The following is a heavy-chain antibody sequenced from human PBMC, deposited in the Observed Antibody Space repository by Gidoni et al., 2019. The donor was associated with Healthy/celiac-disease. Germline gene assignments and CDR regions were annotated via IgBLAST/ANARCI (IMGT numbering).Heavy chain of an antibody. CDR3: ARGSLPYDR. V-gene: IGHV2-26*01. D-gene: IGHD3-10*01. Sequence: QVTLKEHGPVLVKPTETLTLTLPVPGFSLSNARMGVSWIRQPPGKALEWRAHIFSNDEKSYSTSLKSRLTISKDTSESQVVLTVTNMDPVETATYYCARGSLPYDRWGQGTLVTVSS. CDR2: IFSNDEK. CDR1: GFSLSNARMG. J-gene: IGHJ4*02.